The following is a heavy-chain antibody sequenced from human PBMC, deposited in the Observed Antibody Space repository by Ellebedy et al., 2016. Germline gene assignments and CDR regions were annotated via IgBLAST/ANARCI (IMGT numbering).Heavy chain of an antibody. J-gene: IGHJ6*02. CDR1: GYTFTSYA. CDR3: ARGGQGPYYYGMDV. Sequence: ASVKVSXXASGYTFTSYAMHWVRQAPGQRLEWMGWINAGNGNTKYSQKFQGRVTITRDTSASTAYMELSSLRSEDTAVYYCARGGQGPYYYGMDVWGQGTTVTVSS. D-gene: IGHD3/OR15-3a*01. CDR2: INAGNGNT. V-gene: IGHV1-3*01.